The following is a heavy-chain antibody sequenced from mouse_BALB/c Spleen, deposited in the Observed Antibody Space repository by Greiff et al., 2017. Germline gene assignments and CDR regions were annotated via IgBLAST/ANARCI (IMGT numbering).Heavy chain of an antibody. Sequence: EVNVVESGGGLVQPGGSLRLSCATSGFTFSDFYMEWVRQPPGKRLEWIAASRNKANDYTTEYSASVKGRFIVSRDTSQSILYLQMNALRAEDTAIYYCAREDYGNYRYFDVWGAGTTVTVSS. CDR2: SRNKANDYTT. D-gene: IGHD2-1*01. CDR1: GFTFSDFY. CDR3: AREDYGNYRYFDV. V-gene: IGHV7-1*02. J-gene: IGHJ1*01.